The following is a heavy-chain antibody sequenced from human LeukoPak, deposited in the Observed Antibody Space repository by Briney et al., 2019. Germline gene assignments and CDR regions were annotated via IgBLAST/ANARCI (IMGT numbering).Heavy chain of an antibody. CDR1: GGSISSSSYY. V-gene: IGHV4-39*02. J-gene: IGHJ6*02. CDR2: IYYSGST. CDR3: AGEGGYCSGGSCYSGYYYYGMDV. Sequence: SETLSLTCTVSGGSISSSSYYWGWIRQPPGKGLEWIGSIYYSGSTYYNPSLKSRVTISVDTSKNQFSLKLSSVTAAGTAVYYCAGEGGYCSGGSCYSGYYYYGMDVWGQGTTVTVSS. D-gene: IGHD2-15*01.